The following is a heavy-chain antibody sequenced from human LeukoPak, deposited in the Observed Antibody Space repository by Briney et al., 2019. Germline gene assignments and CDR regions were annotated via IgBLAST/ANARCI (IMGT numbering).Heavy chain of an antibody. Sequence: GGSLILSCAASAFTFSDYSMNWVGQAPGKGLEWDSYISGRSSTIYYADSVKGRLTIYRDNAKSSMYLQMNSLRAEDTAVYYCARDRLKSGSYYFDYWGQGTLVTVSS. CDR2: ISGRSSTI. CDR1: AFTFSDYS. CDR3: ARDRLKSGSYYFDY. V-gene: IGHV3-48*01. J-gene: IGHJ4*02. D-gene: IGHD1-26*01.